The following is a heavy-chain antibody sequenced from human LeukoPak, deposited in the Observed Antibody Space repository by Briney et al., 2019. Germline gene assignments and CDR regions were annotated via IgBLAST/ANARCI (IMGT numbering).Heavy chain of an antibody. CDR2: ITSNGHST. D-gene: IGHD3-10*01. CDR1: GFTFSSYA. V-gene: IGHV3-64D*06. J-gene: IGHJ4*02. Sequence: GGSLRLSCSASGFTFSSYAMHWVRQAPGKGLEYVSAITSNGHSTYYADSVKGRFTISRDNSKNTLYLQMSSLRAEDTAVYYCVKDLRGGSGNHRDYWGQGTLVTVSS. CDR3: VKDLRGGSGNHRDY.